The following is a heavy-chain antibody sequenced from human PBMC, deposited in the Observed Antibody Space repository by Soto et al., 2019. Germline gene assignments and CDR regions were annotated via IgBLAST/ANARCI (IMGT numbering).Heavy chain of an antibody. CDR2: IYYSGST. D-gene: IGHD4-4*01. CDR3: AREVPDYSTYAKFDY. Sequence: QVQLQESGPGLVKPSQTLSLTCTVSGGSISSGGYYWSRIRQHPGKGLAWIGYIYYSGSTYYNPSLKSRVTITVATSKTQFSQKLSSVTAADTAVYYCAREVPDYSTYAKFDYWGQGTLVTVSS. CDR1: GGSISSGGYY. J-gene: IGHJ4*02. V-gene: IGHV4-31*03.